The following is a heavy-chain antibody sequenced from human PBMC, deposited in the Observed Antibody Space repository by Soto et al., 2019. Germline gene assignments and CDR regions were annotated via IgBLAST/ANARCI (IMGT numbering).Heavy chain of an antibody. V-gene: IGHV3-30-3*01. J-gene: IGHJ6*02. CDR1: GFTFSSYA. Sequence: QVQLVESGGGVVQPGRSLRLSCAASGFTFSSYAMHWVRQAPGKGLEWVAVISYDGSNKYYADSVKGRFTISRDNSKNTLYLQMNSLRAEDTAVYYWASAFDWLFSGMDVWGQGPTVTVSS. CDR3: ASAFDWLFSGMDV. CDR2: ISYDGSNK. D-gene: IGHD3-9*01.